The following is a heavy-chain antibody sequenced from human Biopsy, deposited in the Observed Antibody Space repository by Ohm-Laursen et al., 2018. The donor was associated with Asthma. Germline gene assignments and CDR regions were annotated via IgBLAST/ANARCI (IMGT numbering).Heavy chain of an antibody. V-gene: IGHV3-7*01. Sequence: SLRLSCAASGFTFGTFGMNWVRQAPGKGLEWVAYIKHDRTEKNHVDSLKGRFTISRDNAKNSLYLQMNSLRAEDTAVYYCARTFHFWSPYHAEHYQIWGQGTLVTVPS. J-gene: IGHJ1*01. D-gene: IGHD3-3*02. CDR3: ARTFHFWSPYHAEHYQI. CDR2: IKHDRTEK. CDR1: GFTFGTFG.